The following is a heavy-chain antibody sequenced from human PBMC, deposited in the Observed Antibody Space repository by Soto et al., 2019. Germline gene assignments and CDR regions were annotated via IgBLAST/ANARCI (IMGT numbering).Heavy chain of an antibody. CDR3: ARDNRQKSDY. J-gene: IGHJ4*02. V-gene: IGHV3-48*01. CDR1: GFTFRSYS. Sequence: GGSLRLSCAASGFTFRSYSMNWVRQAPGKGLEWVSYISSGSGDIYYADSVKGRFTISRDNAKNSLYLQMNSLRAEDTAVYYCARDNRQKSDYWGQGTLVTVSS. CDR2: ISSGSGDI.